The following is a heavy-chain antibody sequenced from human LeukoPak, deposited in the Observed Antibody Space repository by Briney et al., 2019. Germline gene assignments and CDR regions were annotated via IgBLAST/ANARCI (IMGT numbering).Heavy chain of an antibody. CDR3: AARDGYNSPFDY. J-gene: IGHJ4*02. CDR1: GGSISSGSYY. CDR2: IYTSGST. V-gene: IGHV4-61*09. Sequence: SETLSLTCTVSGGSISSGSYYWSWIRQPAGKGLEWIGHIYTSGSTNYNPSLKSRVTISVDTTKNQFSLKLSSVTAADTAVYYCAARDGYNSPFDYWGQGTLVTVSS. D-gene: IGHD5-24*01.